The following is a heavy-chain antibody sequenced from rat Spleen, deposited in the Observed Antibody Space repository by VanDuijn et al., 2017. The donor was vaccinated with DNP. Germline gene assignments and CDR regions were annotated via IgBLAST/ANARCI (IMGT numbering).Heavy chain of an antibody. V-gene: IGHV5S13*01. Sequence: EVQLVESGGGLVQPGRSLKLSCAASGFTFSDYDMAWVRQAPTKGLEWVAAITTGGDITYYPDSVKGRFTVSRDHAKNTLYLRLNSLRSEDTATYYCARWGTRAMDAWGQGTSVTVSS. CDR3: ARWGTRAMDA. CDR2: ITTGGDIT. J-gene: IGHJ4*01. CDR1: GFTFSDYD. D-gene: IGHD4-3*01.